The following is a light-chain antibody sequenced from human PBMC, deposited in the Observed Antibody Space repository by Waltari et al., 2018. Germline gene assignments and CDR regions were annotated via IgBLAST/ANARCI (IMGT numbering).Light chain of an antibody. Sequence: QSALTQPASVSGSPGQSIPISCTGTSSDIGAYPYVPWYQQFPGKAPKLIIYDVSKRPSGVSNRFSGSKSGDSASLTISGLQVDDEAHYHCASYTSGSTHVAFGGGTQVTVL. CDR2: DVS. CDR3: ASYTSGSTHVA. V-gene: IGLV2-14*01. J-gene: IGLJ2*01. CDR1: SSDIGAYPY.